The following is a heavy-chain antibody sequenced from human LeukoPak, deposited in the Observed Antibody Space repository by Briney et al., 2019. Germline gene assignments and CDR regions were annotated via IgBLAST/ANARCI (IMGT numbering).Heavy chain of an antibody. CDR2: IYCGGNI. D-gene: IGHD2-15*01. Sequence: GGSLTLLCAVSGFTVSIIYMRCVRHAPGEARVCVAVIYCGGNIYNIGAVKGQFTISRNTSKNTLYLKMNSLRAEDTAVYYCAGRHCSGGGCYFAGADPFDYWGQGTLVTVSS. V-gene: IGHV3-53*01. CDR3: AGRHCSGGGCYFAGADPFDY. J-gene: IGHJ4*02. CDR1: GFTVSIIY.